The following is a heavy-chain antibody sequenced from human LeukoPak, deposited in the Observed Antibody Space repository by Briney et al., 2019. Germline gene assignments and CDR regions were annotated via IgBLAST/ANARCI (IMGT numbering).Heavy chain of an antibody. CDR2: IYYSGST. Sequence: PSETLSLTCTVSGGSISSYYWSWIRQPPGKGLEWIGYIYYSGSTNYNPSLKSRVTISVDTSKNQFSLKLSSVTAADTAVYYCAAYNWNDFYYHGMDVWGKGPRSPSPQ. J-gene: IGHJ6*01. V-gene: IGHV4-59*01. CDR1: GGSISSYY. CDR3: AAYNWNDFYYHGMDV. D-gene: IGHD1-1*01.